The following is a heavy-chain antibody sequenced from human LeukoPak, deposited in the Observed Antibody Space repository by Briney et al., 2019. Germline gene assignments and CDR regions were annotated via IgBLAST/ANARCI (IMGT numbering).Heavy chain of an antibody. D-gene: IGHD6-13*01. CDR1: GGSISSYY. CDR2: IYYSGST. CDR3: ARDLAAAGPAGYYYYYGMDV. Sequence: PSETLSLTCTVSGGSISSYYWSWIRQPPGKGLEWIGYIYYSGSTNYNPSLKSRVTISVDTSKNQFSLKLSSVTAADTAVYYCARDLAAAGPAGYYYYYGMDVWGKGTTVTVSS. V-gene: IGHV4-59*01. J-gene: IGHJ6*04.